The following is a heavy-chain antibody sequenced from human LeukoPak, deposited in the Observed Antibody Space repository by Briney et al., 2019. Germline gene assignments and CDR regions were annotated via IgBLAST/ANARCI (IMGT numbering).Heavy chain of an antibody. CDR3: ARSPPYYDILTGYSQAGYYFDY. CDR2: INPNSGGT. V-gene: IGHV1-2*02. D-gene: IGHD3-9*01. J-gene: IGHJ4*02. CDR1: GYTFTGYY. Sequence: ASVKVSCKASGYTFTGYYMHWVRQAPGQGLEWMGWINPNSGGTNYAQKFQGRVTMTRDTSISTAYMELSRLRSDDTAVYYCARSPPYYDILTGYSQAGYYFDYWGQGTLVTVSS.